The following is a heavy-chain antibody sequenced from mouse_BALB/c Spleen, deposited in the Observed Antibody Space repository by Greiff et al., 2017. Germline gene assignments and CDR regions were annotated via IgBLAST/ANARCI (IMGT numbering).Heavy chain of an antibody. V-gene: IGHV1S29*02. CDR2: IYPYNGGT. J-gene: IGHJ3*01. CDR1: GYTFTDYN. Sequence: VHVKQSGPELVKPGASVKISCKASGYTFTDYNMHWVKQSHGKSLEWIGYIYPYNGGTGYNQKFKSKATLTVDNSSSTAYMELRSLTSEDSAVYYCASGDYRGFAYWGQGTLVTVSA. CDR3: ASGDYRGFAY. D-gene: IGHD2-14*01.